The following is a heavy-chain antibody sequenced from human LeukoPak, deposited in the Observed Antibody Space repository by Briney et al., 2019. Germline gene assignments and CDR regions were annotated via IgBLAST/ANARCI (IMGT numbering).Heavy chain of an antibody. D-gene: IGHD3-16*01. CDR3: ARALGKNWFDP. V-gene: IGHV6-1*01. J-gene: IGHJ5*02. Sequence: SQTLSLTCAISGDSVSSNSAVWNWIRQSPSRGLEWLGRTYYRSKWFNDYAVSVKSQITIDPDTSKNQFSLQLNSVTPEDTAVYYCARALGKNWFDPWGQGTLVTVSS. CDR1: GDSVSSNSAV. CDR2: TYYRSKWFN.